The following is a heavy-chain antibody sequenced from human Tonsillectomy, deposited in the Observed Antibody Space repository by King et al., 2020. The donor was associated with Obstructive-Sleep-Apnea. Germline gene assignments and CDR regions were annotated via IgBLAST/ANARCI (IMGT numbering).Heavy chain of an antibody. J-gene: IGHJ6*02. D-gene: IGHD2-15*01. CDR1: GFTFSTYA. CDR2: ISYDGSNK. V-gene: IGHV3-30*04. CDR3: ARDNMDVVVVAAATLGYYGMDV. Sequence: VQLVESGGGVVQPGRSLRLSCAASGFTFSTYAMHWVRQAPGKGLEWVAVISYDGSNKYYADSVKGRFTISIDNSKNTLHLQMNSLRAEDTALYYCARDNMDVVVVAAATLGYYGMDVWDQGTTVTVSS.